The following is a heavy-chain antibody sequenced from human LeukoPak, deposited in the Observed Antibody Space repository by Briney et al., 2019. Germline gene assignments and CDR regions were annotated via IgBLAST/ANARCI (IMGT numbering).Heavy chain of an antibody. J-gene: IGHJ4*02. CDR2: ISSSSSYI. CDR3: ARDRDGYLDY. V-gene: IGHV3-21*01. CDR1: GFTSSSYS. D-gene: IGHD5-24*01. Sequence: GGSLRLSCAASGFTSSSYSMNWVRQAPGKGLEWVSSISSSSSYIYYADSVKGRFTISRDNAKNSLYLQMNSLRAEDTAVYYCARDRDGYLDYWGQGTLVTVSS.